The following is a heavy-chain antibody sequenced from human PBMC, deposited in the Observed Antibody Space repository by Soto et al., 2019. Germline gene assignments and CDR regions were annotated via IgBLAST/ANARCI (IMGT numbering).Heavy chain of an antibody. V-gene: IGHV1-2*04. J-gene: IGHJ4*02. D-gene: IGHD3-10*01. CDR2: INPLSGGT. CDR1: GYTFTDYY. Sequence: QVQLVQSGAEVKKPGASVKVSCKASGYTFTDYYIHWVRQAPGQGLEWLGWINPLSGGTNYGQKFQDWVTMTRDTSISTAYMELNRLRSNDTAVYYCAREVWDSGSYYLLWGQGTLVTVSS. CDR3: AREVWDSGSYYLL.